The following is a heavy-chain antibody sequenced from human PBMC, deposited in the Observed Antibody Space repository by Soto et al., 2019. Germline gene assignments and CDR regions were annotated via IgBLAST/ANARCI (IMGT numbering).Heavy chain of an antibody. CDR2: MFSNDET. CDR3: ARIQYSGGWSDYWYFDL. J-gene: IGHJ2*01. CDR1: GFSLSNARMG. Sequence: QVTLKESGPVLVKPTETLTLTCTVSGFSLSNARMGVSWIRQPPGKALEWLAHMFSNDETSYSTSLKSRLTISKDTSKSQVVLTMTNMDPVDTATYYCARIQYSGGWSDYWYFDLWGRGSLVTVSS. D-gene: IGHD6-19*01. V-gene: IGHV2-26*01.